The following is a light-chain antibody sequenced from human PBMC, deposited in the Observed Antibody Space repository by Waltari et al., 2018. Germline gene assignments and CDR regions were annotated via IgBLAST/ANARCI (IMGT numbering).Light chain of an antibody. CDR2: QVS. J-gene: IGLJ2*01. V-gene: IGLV3-1*01. Sequence: SYELTQPPSVSVSPGQTASITCSGDKLGDKYACWYQQKPAQSPVLVIYQVSKRPSGIPGRFSGSNSGNTATLTISGTQAMDEADYYCQAWDSSVVFGGGTKLTVL. CDR1: KLGDKY. CDR3: QAWDSSVV.